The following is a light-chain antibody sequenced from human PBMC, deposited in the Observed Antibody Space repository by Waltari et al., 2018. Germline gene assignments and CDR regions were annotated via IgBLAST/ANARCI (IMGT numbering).Light chain of an antibody. J-gene: IGKJ1*01. CDR3: QKYGSLPAT. CDR1: QSISRY. Sequence: EIMLTQSPGTLALSPGERATLSCRASQSISRYLAWNQHKPGQAPRLLIYDASSRATGIPDRFSGSGSGTDFSLTISRLEPEDFAVYYCQKYGSLPATFGQGTKVEIK. CDR2: DAS. V-gene: IGKV3-20*01.